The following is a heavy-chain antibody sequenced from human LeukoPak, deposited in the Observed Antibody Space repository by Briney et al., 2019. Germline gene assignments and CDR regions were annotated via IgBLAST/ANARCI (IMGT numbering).Heavy chain of an antibody. J-gene: IGHJ5*02. D-gene: IGHD3-10*01. Sequence: SETLSLTWTVSGASISSSYCYWGWIRQHPGKGLDWFGRIYYSRSTYYNPSLTRRVTMSVDTSQHQLSLKLRSVTTPETAVYYCARGKIPSITMLRGVRHTNWFDRWGQGTLVTVSS. CDR1: GASISSSYCY. CDR3: ARGKIPSITMLRGVRHTNWFDR. CDR2: IYYSRST. V-gene: IGHV4-39*07.